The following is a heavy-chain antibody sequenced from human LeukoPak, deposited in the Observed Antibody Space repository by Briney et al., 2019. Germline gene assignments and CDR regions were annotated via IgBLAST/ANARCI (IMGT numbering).Heavy chain of an antibody. CDR1: GFTFSGYG. J-gene: IGHJ4*02. Sequence: GGSLRLSCAASGFTFSGYGMNWVRQAPGKGLEWVSSIRSSSSSIYYADSVKGRFTISRDNAKNSLFLQMNSLRAEDTAVYYCARVYYYDSSGYYSFFDYWGQGTLVTV. D-gene: IGHD3-22*01. CDR2: IRSSSSSI. CDR3: ARVYYYDSSGYYSFFDY. V-gene: IGHV3-21*03.